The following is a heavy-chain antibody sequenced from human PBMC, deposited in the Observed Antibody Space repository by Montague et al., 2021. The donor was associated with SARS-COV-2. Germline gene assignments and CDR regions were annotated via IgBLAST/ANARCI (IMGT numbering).Heavy chain of an antibody. CDR3: ALSLRYFDWADAFDV. J-gene: IGHJ3*01. V-gene: IGHV4-59*13. Sequence: SETLSLTCTASGGSIDNYFWSWIRQPPGKGLEWIGYIYNSGSTNYNPPLKSRVTMSGDTSNNQFSLKLSSVTAADTAMYYCALSLRYFDWADAFDVWGQGTMVIVSS. CDR2: IYNSGST. D-gene: IGHD3-9*01. CDR1: GGSIDNYF.